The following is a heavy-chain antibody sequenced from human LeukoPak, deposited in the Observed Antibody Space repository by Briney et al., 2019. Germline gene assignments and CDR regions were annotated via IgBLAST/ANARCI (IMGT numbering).Heavy chain of an antibody. V-gene: IGHV4-34*01. CDR2: INYNGEIT. J-gene: IGHJ6*02. CDR3: TRSGLTGMRKYPRADYYYYGMDV. Sequence: ETXSLTCXXXGGSFRGYLWSWLRQSPGKGLEWIGEINYNGEITNYNPSLKSRLTMSVDTAKNQFSLKLSSVTVADTAVYYCTRSGLTGMRKYPRADYYYYGMDVWGQGTAVTVSS. D-gene: IGHD1-14*01. CDR1: GGSFRGYL.